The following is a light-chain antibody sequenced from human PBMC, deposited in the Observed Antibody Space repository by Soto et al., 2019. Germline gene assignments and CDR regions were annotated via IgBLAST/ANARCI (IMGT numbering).Light chain of an antibody. J-gene: IGKJ2*01. Sequence: DIQMTQSPSSLSASVGDRVTITCRASQSISSYLNWYQQRPGKAPKLLIYAASSLQSGVPSRFSGSGSGTDFTLTISSLQPEDFASYYCQQSYSTPGGPFGQGTKREIK. CDR2: AAS. CDR3: QQSYSTPGGP. V-gene: IGKV1-39*01. CDR1: QSISSY.